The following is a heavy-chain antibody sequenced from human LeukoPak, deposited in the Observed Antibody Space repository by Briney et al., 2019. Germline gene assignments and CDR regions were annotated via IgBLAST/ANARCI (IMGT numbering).Heavy chain of an antibody. CDR2: ISSSSSYI. CDR1: GFTFSSYS. J-gene: IGHJ4*02. Sequence: PGGSLRLSCAASGFTFSSYSMNWVRQAPGKGLEWVSSISSSSSYIYYADSVKGRFTISRDNAKNSLYLQMNSLRAEDTAAYYCARDQAPSGWYYFDYWGQGTLVTVSS. V-gene: IGHV3-21*01. D-gene: IGHD6-19*01. CDR3: ARDQAPSGWYYFDY.